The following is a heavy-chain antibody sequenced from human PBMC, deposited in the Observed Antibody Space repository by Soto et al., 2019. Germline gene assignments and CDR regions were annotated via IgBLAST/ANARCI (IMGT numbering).Heavy chain of an antibody. CDR3: AREGEMPYYYYGLDV. J-gene: IGHJ6*02. CDR2: ISGYDGHT. D-gene: IGHD3-16*01. CDR1: GYTFTTYG. V-gene: IGHV1-18*01. Sequence: QVQLVQSGAEVRKPGASVKVSCKASGYTFTTYGITWVRQAPGQGLEWMGWISGYDGHTKYAQKFQGRIIMTTGTSTSTVYMDLRSLRSDDTAVYYCAREGEMPYYYYGLDVWGQGTTVTVSS.